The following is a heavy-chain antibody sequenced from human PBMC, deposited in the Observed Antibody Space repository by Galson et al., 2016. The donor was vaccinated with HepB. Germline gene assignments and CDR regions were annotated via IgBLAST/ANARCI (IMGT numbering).Heavy chain of an antibody. V-gene: IGHV4-34*01. Sequence: SETLSLTCAIYGASFSDYYWSWIRQPPGQGLEWIGEINHTGTTNYNPSLKSRVTISVDTSKNQFSLNLSSVTAADTAVYYCARGRVDLLTGYPLDYWGQGTLVTFSA. CDR1: GASFSDYY. CDR2: INHTGTT. CDR3: ARGRVDLLTGYPLDY. D-gene: IGHD3-9*01. J-gene: IGHJ4*02.